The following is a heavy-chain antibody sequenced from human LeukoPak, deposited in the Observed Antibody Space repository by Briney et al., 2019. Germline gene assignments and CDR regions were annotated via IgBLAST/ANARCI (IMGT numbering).Heavy chain of an antibody. CDR3: AKDRYGSGSYRDAFDI. CDR2: ISWNSGSI. Sequence: GRSLRLSCAASGFTFDDYAMHWVRQAPGKGLEWVSGISWNSGSIGYADSVKGRFTISRDNAKNSLYLQMNSLRAEDTALYYCAKDRYGSGSYRDAFDIWGQGTMVTVSS. J-gene: IGHJ3*02. V-gene: IGHV3-9*01. CDR1: GFTFDDYA. D-gene: IGHD3-10*01.